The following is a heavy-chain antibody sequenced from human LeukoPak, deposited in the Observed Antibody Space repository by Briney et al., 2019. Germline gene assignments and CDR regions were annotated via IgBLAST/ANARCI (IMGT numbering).Heavy chain of an antibody. Sequence: PSETLSLTCTVSGGSISSYYWSWIRQPAGKGLEWIGRIYSSGSTNYNPSLKSRVTISVDTSKNQFSLKLSSVTAADTVVYYCARGRYYGSGSYYNVLDLDYWGQGTLVTVSS. CDR3: ARGRYYGSGSYYNVLDLDY. V-gene: IGHV4-4*07. J-gene: IGHJ4*02. CDR1: GGSISSYY. D-gene: IGHD3-10*01. CDR2: IYSSGST.